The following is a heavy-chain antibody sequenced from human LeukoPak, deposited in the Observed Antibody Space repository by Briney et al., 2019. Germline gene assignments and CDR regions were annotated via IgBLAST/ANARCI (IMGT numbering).Heavy chain of an antibody. J-gene: IGHJ4*02. D-gene: IGHD3-22*01. CDR3: ARERGHYYDSSGYYDY. CDR1: GGSISSGDYY. Sequence: SETLSLTCTVSGGSISSGDYYWSWIRQPPGKGLEWIGYIYYSGSTYYNPSLKSRVTISVDTSKNQFSLKLSSVTAADTAVYYCARERGHYYDSSGYYDYWGQGTLVTVSS. V-gene: IGHV4-30-4*08. CDR2: IYYSGST.